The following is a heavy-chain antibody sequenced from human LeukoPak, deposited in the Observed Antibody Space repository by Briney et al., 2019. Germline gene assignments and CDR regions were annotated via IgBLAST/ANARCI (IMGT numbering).Heavy chain of an antibody. CDR3: ARSPVVTDYDY. CDR2: IYSGGST. J-gene: IGHJ4*02. CDR1: GFTFSSYG. V-gene: IGHV3-53*01. Sequence: PGRSLRLSCAASGFTFSSYGMHWVRQAPGKGLEWVSVIYSGGSTYYADSVKGRFTISRDHSKNTLYLKMNSLRAEDKAVYYCARSPVVTDYDYWGQGTLVTVSS. D-gene: IGHD2-21*02.